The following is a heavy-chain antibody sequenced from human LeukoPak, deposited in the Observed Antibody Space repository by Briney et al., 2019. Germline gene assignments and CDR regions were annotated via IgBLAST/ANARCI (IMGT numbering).Heavy chain of an antibody. CDR3: XXXXTXXXXXXRQKTHNXXXP. V-gene: IGHV4-34*01. CDR2: IXHSGST. CDR1: GGSFSGYY. Sequence: PSETLSLTCAVYGGSFSGYYWSWIRQPPXKGLEWIXXIXHSGSTNYNPSLKSRVTISVDTSKNQFSLKLSSVTAADTAVYSCXXXXTXXXXXXRQKTHNXXXPGGQXPLVXXSX. J-gene: IGHJ5*02.